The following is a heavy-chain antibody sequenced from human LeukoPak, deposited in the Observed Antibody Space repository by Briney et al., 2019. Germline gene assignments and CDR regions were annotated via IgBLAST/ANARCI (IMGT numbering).Heavy chain of an antibody. J-gene: IGHJ4*02. V-gene: IGHV1-2*02. CDR3: ARDREWGSYLHYFDY. CDR2: INPNSGGT. CDR1: GYTFTGYY. Sequence: GASVKVSCKASGYTFTGYYMHWVRQAPGQGLEWMGWINPNSGGTNYAQKLQGRVTMTRDTSISTAYMELSRLRSDDTAVYYCARDREWGSYLHYFDYWGQGTLVTVSS. D-gene: IGHD1-26*01.